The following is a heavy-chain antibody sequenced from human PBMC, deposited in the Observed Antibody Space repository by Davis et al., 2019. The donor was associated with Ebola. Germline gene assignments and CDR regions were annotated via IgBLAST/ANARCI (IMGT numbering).Heavy chain of an antibody. CDR1: GFTFSSYA. V-gene: IGHV3-23*01. D-gene: IGHD2-2*01. J-gene: IGHJ4*02. CDR2: ITDSGYRT. Sequence: GESLKISCAASGFTFSSYAMHWVRQAPGKGLEWVSAITDSGYRTEYTNSVKGRFTISRDNSKNTMHLQMDSLRAEDSAVYYCAKTGQPSAIDMFFDSWGQGSLVTVSS. CDR3: AKTGQPSAIDMFFDS.